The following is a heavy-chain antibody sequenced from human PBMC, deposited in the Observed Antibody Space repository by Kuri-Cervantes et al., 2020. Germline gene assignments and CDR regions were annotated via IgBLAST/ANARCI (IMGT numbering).Heavy chain of an antibody. J-gene: IGHJ5*01. CDR2: ISYDGSSK. D-gene: IGHD3-3*01. Sequence: LSLTCAASGFTFSLYGLHWVRPAPGKGLEWVAVISYDGSSKFYADSVRGRFTISRDNSESTLYLRMNSLRAEDTAVYYCAKTPNYNSWSGYFDSWGRGTLVTVSS. CDR1: GFTFSLYG. CDR3: AKTPNYNSWSGYFDS. V-gene: IGHV3-30*18.